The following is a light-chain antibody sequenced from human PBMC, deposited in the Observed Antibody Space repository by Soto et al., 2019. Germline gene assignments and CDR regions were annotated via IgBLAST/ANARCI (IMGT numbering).Light chain of an antibody. J-gene: IGKJ2*01. CDR2: GAS. CDR1: QSVSSSY. CDR3: QQYGSSSYT. Sequence: EIVLTQSPGTLSLSPGERATLSCRASQSVSSSYLAWYQQKPGQAPGLLIYGASSSATGIPDRFSGSGSGTDFTISISRLEPEDFAVYYCQQYGSSSYTFGQGTKLEIK. V-gene: IGKV3-20*01.